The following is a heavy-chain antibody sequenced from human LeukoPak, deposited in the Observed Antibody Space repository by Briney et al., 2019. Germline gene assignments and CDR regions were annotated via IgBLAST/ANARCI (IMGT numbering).Heavy chain of an antibody. Sequence: PSETLSLTCTVSGGSIISGSYYWSWIRQPAGKGLEWIGRFYTSGNTNYNPSLKSRVTISVDTSKNQFSLKLSSVTAADTAVYYCARGPYYDFWGGYPYFDYWGQGTLVTVSS. CDR1: GGSIISGSYY. J-gene: IGHJ4*02. D-gene: IGHD3-3*01. CDR2: FYTSGNT. V-gene: IGHV4-61*02. CDR3: ARGPYYDFWGGYPYFDY.